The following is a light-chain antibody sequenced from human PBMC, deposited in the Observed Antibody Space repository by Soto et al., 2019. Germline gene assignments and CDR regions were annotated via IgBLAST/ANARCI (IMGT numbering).Light chain of an antibody. Sequence: EIVMTQSPATLSVSPGERGTLSCRASQSVSSNLAWYQQKPGQPPRLLIYGASNRATGFPARFSGSGSGTEFTLTISSLQSEEFAVYYCQQYNNWPFTFGPGNKVDIK. CDR1: QSVSSN. J-gene: IGKJ3*01. CDR3: QQYNNWPFT. CDR2: GAS. V-gene: IGKV3-15*01.